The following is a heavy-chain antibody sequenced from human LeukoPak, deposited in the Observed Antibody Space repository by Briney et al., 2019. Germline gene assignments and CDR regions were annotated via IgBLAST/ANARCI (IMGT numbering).Heavy chain of an antibody. CDR1: GASVGSAGSH. Sequence: SETLSLTCTVSGASVGSAGSHWMWIRQPPGKGLEYIGNIHRTGSTDYKPSLRSRVTISVDTSNNHFSLTLRSVTAADTAVYYCASLAEGESGRGSWGQGTFVTVSP. CDR3: ASLAEGESGRGS. D-gene: IGHD3-10*01. J-gene: IGHJ5*02. CDR2: IHRTGST. V-gene: IGHV4-61*08.